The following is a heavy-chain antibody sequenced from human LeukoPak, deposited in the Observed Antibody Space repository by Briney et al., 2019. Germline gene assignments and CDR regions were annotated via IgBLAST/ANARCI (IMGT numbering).Heavy chain of an antibody. J-gene: IGHJ4*02. CDR1: GGSFSGYY. V-gene: IGHV4-34*01. D-gene: IGHD3-10*01. CDR2: INHSGST. Sequence: PSETLSLTCAVYGGSFSGYYWSWIRQPPGKGLEWIGEINHSGSTNYNPSLKSRVTTSVDTSKNQFSLKLSSVTAADTAVYYCARGLRRSMVRGVLDYWGQGTLVTVSS. CDR3: ARGLRRSMVRGVLDY.